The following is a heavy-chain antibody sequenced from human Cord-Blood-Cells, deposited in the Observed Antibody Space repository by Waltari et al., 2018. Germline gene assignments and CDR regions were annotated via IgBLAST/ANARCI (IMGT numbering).Heavy chain of an antibody. D-gene: IGHD2-8*02. CDR2: INPNSGGT. J-gene: IGHJ4*02. Sequence: QVQLVQSGAEVKKPGASVKVSCKASGYTFTGYYMHWVRQAPGQGLEWMGWINPNSGGTNYAQKFQGWVTMTRDTASSTAYMELSRLRSDDTAVYYCARGSSDCTGGVCYFDYWGQGTLVTVSS. CDR3: ARGSSDCTGGVCYFDY. CDR1: GYTFTGYY. V-gene: IGHV1-2*04.